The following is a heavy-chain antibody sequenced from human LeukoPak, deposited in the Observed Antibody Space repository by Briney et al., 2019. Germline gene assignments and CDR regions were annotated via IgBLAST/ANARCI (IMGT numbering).Heavy chain of an antibody. J-gene: IGHJ6*02. V-gene: IGHV4-4*02. CDR3: ARDTPYSSSWYVGNYYYYGMDV. CDR2: IYHSGST. Sequence: PSGTLSLTCAVSGGSISSSNWWSWVRQPPGKGLEWIGEIYHSGSTNYNPSLKSRVTISVDKSKNQFSLKLSSVTAADTAVYYCARDTPYSSSWYVGNYYYYGMDVWGQGTTVTVSS. CDR1: GGSISSSNW. D-gene: IGHD6-13*01.